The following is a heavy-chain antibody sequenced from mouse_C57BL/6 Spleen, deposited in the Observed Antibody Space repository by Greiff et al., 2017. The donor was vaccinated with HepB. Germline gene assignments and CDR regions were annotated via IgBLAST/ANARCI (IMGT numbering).Heavy chain of an antibody. D-gene: IGHD1-3*01. CDR1: GYTFTSYW. J-gene: IGHJ4*01. CDR2: IDPSDSYT. Sequence: QVQLQQPGAELVMPGASVKLSCKASGYTFTSYWMHWVKQRPGQGLEWIGEIDPSDSYTNYNQKFKGKSTLTVDKSSSTAYMQLSSLTSEDSAVYYCAREERGQSGYAMGYWGQGTSGTVAS. V-gene: IGHV1-69*01. CDR3: AREERGQSGYAMGY.